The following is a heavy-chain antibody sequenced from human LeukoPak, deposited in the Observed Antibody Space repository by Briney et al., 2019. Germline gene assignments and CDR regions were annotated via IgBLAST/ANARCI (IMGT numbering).Heavy chain of an antibody. CDR1: GGSISSSSYY. D-gene: IGHD5-12*01. CDR2: IYYSGST. V-gene: IGHV4-39*01. J-gene: IGHJ4*02. Sequence: SETLSLTCTVSGGSISSSSYYWGWIRQPPGKGLEWIGSIYYSGSTYYNPSLKSRVTISVDTSKNQFSLKLSSVTAADTAVYYCARTGYSGYGRLWGHFDYWGQGTLVTVSS. CDR3: ARTGYSGYGRLWGHFDY.